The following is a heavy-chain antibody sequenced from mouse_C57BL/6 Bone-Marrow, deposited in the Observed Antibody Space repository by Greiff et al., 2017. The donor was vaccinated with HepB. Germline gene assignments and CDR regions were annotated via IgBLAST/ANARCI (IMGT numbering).Heavy chain of an antibody. D-gene: IGHD2-4*01. V-gene: IGHV5-15*01. J-gene: IGHJ3*01. CDR2: ISNLAYSI. CDR3: ALIYYDYDGFAY. Sequence: EVHLVESGGGLVQPGGSLKLSCAASGFTFSDYGMAWVRQAPRKGPEWVAFISNLAYSIYYADTVTGRFTISRENAKNTLYLEMSSLRSEDTAMYYCALIYYDYDGFAYWGQGTLVTVSA. CDR1: GFTFSDYG.